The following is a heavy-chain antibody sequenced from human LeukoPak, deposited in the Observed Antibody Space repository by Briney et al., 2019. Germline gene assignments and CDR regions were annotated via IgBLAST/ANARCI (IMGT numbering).Heavy chain of an antibody. V-gene: IGHV1-2*02. J-gene: IGHJ4*02. CDR3: ARGRFEYSSPSGY. D-gene: IGHD6-6*01. CDR1: GYTFTGYY. Sequence: ASVKVSCKASGYTFTGYYMHWVRQAPGQGLEWTGWINPNSGGTNYAQKFQGRVTMTRDTSISTAYMELSRLRSDDTAVYYCARGRFEYSSPSGYWGQGTLVTVSS. CDR2: INPNSGGT.